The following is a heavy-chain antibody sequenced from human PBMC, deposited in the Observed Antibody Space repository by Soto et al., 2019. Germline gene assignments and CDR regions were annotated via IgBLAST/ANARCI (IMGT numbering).Heavy chain of an antibody. CDR3: ARHPTYYSSSVGCLDP. Sequence: GESLKISCKGSGYSFTTYWIAWVRQMPGKGLEWMGIIYPGDSDTRYSPSFQGQVTISADKSINTAYLQWSSLKASDTAMYYCARHPTYYSSSVGCLDPWGQGTLVTVSS. CDR2: IYPGDSDT. J-gene: IGHJ5*01. V-gene: IGHV5-51*01. CDR1: GYSFTTYW. D-gene: IGHD3-22*01.